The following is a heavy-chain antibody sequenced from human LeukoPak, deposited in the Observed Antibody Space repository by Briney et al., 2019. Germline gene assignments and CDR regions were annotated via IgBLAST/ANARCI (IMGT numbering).Heavy chain of an antibody. J-gene: IGHJ4*02. CDR2: IYYSGST. CDR3: ARHYYDSSGYYGLLDY. D-gene: IGHD3-22*01. CDR1: GGSISSSSYY. Sequence: SETLSLTCTVSGGSISSSSYYWGWIRQPPGKGLEWIRSIYYSGSTYYNPSLKSRVTISVDTSKNQFSLKLSSVTAADTAVYYCARHYYDSSGYYGLLDYWGQGTLVTVSS. V-gene: IGHV4-39*01.